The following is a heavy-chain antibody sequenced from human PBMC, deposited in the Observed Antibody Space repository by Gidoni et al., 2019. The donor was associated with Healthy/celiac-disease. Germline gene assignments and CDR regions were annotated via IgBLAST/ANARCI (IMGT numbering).Heavy chain of an antibody. Sequence: QVQLQESGPGLVKPSQTMSLTCTAQGGPISSGSYSWSWLRQPAGKGLEWIGRIYTSGSTHYTPPLKRRVTMSVDTSKTQFSLKLSSVTAADTAVYYCARYCSSTSCYWGFDYWGQGTLVTVSS. D-gene: IGHD2-2*01. CDR2: IYTSGST. V-gene: IGHV4-61*02. J-gene: IGHJ4*02. CDR1: GGPISSGSYS. CDR3: ARYCSSTSCYWGFDY.